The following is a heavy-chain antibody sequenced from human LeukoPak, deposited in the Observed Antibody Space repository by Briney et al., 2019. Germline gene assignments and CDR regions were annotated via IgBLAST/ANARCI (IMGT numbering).Heavy chain of an antibody. CDR1: GGSVTRHF. D-gene: IGHD6-6*01. J-gene: IGHJ4*02. V-gene: IGHV4-59*02. CDR2: VYHSGTT. CDR3: ARSVLPQLEEYYFDY. Sequence: SETLSLTCIVSGGSVTRHFWSWIRQPPGKGLEWIGFVYHSGTTNYNPSLESRVTISIDTSKNQFSLTLTSVTAADTAVYYCARSVLPQLEEYYFDYWGQGTLITVSS.